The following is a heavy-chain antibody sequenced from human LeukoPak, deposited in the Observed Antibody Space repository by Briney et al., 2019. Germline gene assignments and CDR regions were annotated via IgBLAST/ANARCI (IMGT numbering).Heavy chain of an antibody. J-gene: IGHJ3*02. Sequence: ASVKVSCKASGYTLTGFYIHWVRQVPGQGLEWMGWINPRSGATNYAQTFQDRVTMTRDTSISTAYMQLSRLGFDDTAIYYCARRSVIVAITPTDDAFDIWGQGTMVTVS. CDR2: INPRSGAT. CDR1: GYTLTGFY. V-gene: IGHV1-2*02. D-gene: IGHD3-22*01. CDR3: ARRSVIVAITPTDDAFDI.